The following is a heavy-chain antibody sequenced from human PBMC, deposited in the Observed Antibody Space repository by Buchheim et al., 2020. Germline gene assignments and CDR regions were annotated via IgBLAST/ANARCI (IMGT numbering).Heavy chain of an antibody. CDR3: TRDGGGLDV. D-gene: IGHD2-15*01. Sequence: EAHLVESGEGLVQPGGSLRLSCAASGFTFGSYRMHWVRQAPGEGLVWVSCISSDGSITTYADSVKGRFTISRDNAETTLHLQVNSLRAEDTAVYYCTRDGGGLDVWGQGTT. CDR2: ISSDGSIT. CDR1: GFTFGSYR. V-gene: IGHV3-74*01. J-gene: IGHJ6*02.